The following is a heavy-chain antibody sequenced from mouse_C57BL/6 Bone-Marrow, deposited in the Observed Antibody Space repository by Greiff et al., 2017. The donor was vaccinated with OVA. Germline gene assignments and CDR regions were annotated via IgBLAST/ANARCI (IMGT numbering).Heavy chain of an antibody. V-gene: IGHV1-64*01. CDR3: ARGGYYYGSRHWYFDV. D-gene: IGHD1-1*01. Sequence: QVQLQQPGAELVKPGASVKLSCKASGYTFTSYWMHWVKQRPGQGLEWIGMIHPNSGSTNYNEKFKRKATLTVDKSSSTAYTQLSSLTSEDSAVYYCARGGYYYGSRHWYFDVWGTGTTVTVSS. CDR1: GYTFTSYW. CDR2: IHPNSGST. J-gene: IGHJ1*03.